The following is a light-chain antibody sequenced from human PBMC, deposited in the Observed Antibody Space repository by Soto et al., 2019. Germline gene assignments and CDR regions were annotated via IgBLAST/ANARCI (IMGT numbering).Light chain of an antibody. CDR3: QQYYTYPYT. Sequence: DIQMTQYPSTLSSSVGDRVTITCRASHSISVWLAWYQQKPGKAPKLLIYQASTLESGVPSRFSGRGSGTDFTLTISSLQHDDFATYYCQQYYTYPYTCGQGTKLEIK. CDR1: HSISVW. J-gene: IGKJ2*01. V-gene: IGKV1-5*03. CDR2: QAS.